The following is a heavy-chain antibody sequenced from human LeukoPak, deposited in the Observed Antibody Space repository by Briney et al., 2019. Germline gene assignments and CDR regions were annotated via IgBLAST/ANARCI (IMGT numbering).Heavy chain of an antibody. CDR1: GGSVSDYY. V-gene: IGHV4-59*02. Sequence: SETLSLTCTISGGSVSDYYWSWIRQSPGKGLEWIGYIYHTGGTSYSPSLKSRVTISVDTSNNQLSLKVNSVTAADTAMYYCVKSNSRYQPWTLDIWGRGTMVTVSS. J-gene: IGHJ3*02. D-gene: IGHD2-2*01. CDR2: IYHTGGT. CDR3: VKSNSRYQPWTLDI.